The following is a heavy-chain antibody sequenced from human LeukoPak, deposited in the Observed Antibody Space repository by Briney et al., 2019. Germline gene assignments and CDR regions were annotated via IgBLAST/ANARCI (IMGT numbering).Heavy chain of an antibody. Sequence: GGSLRLSCAASEFTFTNYAMSRARQAPGEGLEWVSAISSSGAVTSHTNSVRGRFTISRDNSKNTVYLQMNSLTAEDTAIYYCARNRHDSARLPFDPWGQGTLVTVSS. J-gene: IGHJ5*02. D-gene: IGHD3-22*01. V-gene: IGHV3-23*01. CDR1: EFTFTNYA. CDR2: ISSSGAVT. CDR3: ARNRHDSARLPFDP.